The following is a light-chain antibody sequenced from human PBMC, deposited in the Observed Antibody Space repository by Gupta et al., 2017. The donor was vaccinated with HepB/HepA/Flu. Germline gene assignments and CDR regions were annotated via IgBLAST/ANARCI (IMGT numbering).Light chain of an antibody. V-gene: IGLV8-61*01. CDR2: STN. Sequence: QTVVTQEPSFSVSPGGTVTLTCGLNSGSVPTTYYPSWFQQTPGQAPRTLIYSTNTRSSEVPDRFSGSILGNKAALTITGAQADDESDYYCAQYMGSGISVFGGGTKLTVL. J-gene: IGLJ2*01. CDR3: AQYMGSGISV. CDR1: SGSVPTTYY.